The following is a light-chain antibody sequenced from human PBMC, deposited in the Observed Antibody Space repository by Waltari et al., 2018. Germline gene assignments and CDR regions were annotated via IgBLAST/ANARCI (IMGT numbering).Light chain of an antibody. V-gene: IGLV2-11*01. CDR1: SRDVGVYDH. Sequence: QSALTQPRSVSGSPGLSVTTSCTGTSRDVGVYDHVSWYQQHPGKAPKLMIHDVRRRPPGFPDRFYGSKSGNTASLTIFGLQAEDEADYYCCSYAGTYSLIFGGGTKVIVL. J-gene: IGLJ2*01. CDR2: DVR. CDR3: CSYAGTYSLI.